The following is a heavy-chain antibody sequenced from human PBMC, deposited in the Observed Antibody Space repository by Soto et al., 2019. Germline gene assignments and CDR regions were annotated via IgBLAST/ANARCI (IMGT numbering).Heavy chain of an antibody. CDR3: ARDGSAVSSGMDV. J-gene: IGHJ6*02. CDR2: IYYSGST. D-gene: IGHD2-2*03. CDR1: GGSLSSGAYY. Sequence: LSLTCTVSGGSLSSGAYYWSWIRQHPGKGLEWIGYIYYSGSTYYNPSLESRVTISVDKSKNQFSLKLSSVTAADTAVYYCARDGSAVSSGMDVWGQGTTVTVSS. V-gene: IGHV4-31*03.